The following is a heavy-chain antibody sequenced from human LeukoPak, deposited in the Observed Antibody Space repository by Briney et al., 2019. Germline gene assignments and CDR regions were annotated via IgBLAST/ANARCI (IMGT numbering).Heavy chain of an antibody. V-gene: IGHV4-59*08. J-gene: IGHJ4*02. CDR3: ARRGIAAADYYLDY. CDR2: IYYSGST. CDR1: GGSISSYY. D-gene: IGHD6-13*01. Sequence: SETLSLTCAVSGGSISSYYWSWIRQPPGKGLEWIGYIYYSGSTNYNPSLKSRVTISVDTSKNQFSLKLSSVTAADTAVYYCARRGIAAADYYLDYWGQGTLVTVSS.